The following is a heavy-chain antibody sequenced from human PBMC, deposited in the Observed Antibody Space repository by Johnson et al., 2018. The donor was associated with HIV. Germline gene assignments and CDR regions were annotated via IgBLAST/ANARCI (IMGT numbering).Heavy chain of an antibody. CDR1: GFTFDDYG. CDR2: ICSRGSSI. V-gene: IGHV3-48*04. CDR3: ASPAAGNGGAFDI. D-gene: IGHD1-1*01. J-gene: IGHJ3*02. Sequence: VQLVESGGRAVRPGGSLRLSCAASGFTFDDYGMTWVRQAPGKGLEWVSYICSRGSSIYYADSVKGRFTISRDNAKNSLYLQMNSLRAEDTAVYYCASPAAGNGGAFDIWGQGTMVTVSS.